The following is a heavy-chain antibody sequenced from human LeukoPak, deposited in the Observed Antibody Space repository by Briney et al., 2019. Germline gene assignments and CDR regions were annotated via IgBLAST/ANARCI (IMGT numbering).Heavy chain of an antibody. J-gene: IGHJ4*02. CDR2: IWYDGSNK. CDR3: AKDRGEMDTEGFDY. V-gene: IGHV3-33*06. Sequence: PGGSLRLSCAASGFTFSSYGMHWVRQAPGKGLGWVAVIWYDGSNKYYADSVKGRFTISRDNSKNTLYLQMNSLRAEDTAVYYCAKDRGEMDTEGFDYWGQGTLVTVSS. CDR1: GFTFSSYG. D-gene: IGHD3-10*01.